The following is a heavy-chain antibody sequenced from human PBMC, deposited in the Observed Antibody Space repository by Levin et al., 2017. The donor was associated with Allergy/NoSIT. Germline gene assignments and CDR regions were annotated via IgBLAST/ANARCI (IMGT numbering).Heavy chain of an antibody. Sequence: GESLKISCAASGFTFSSYAMSWVRQAPGKGLEWVSAIGGSGGSTYYADSVKGRFTISRDNSKNTLYLQMNSLRAEDTAVYYCAKDPVVYHRGSGWYYFDYWGQGTLVTVSS. CDR3: AKDPVVYHRGSGWYYFDY. J-gene: IGHJ4*02. CDR2: IGGSGGST. D-gene: IGHD6-19*01. CDR1: GFTFSSYA. V-gene: IGHV3-23*01.